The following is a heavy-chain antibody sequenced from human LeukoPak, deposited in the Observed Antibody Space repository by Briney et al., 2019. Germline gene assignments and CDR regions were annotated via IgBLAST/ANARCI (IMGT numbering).Heavy chain of an antibody. D-gene: IGHD1-26*01. CDR3: ARGLVGATNYYYGMDV. CDR1: GGSFSGYY. V-gene: IGHV4-34*01. Sequence: PSETLSLTCAVYGGSFSGYYWSWIRQPPGKGLEWIGEINHSGSTNYNPSLKSRVTISVDTSKNRFSLKLSSVTAADTAVYYCARGLVGATNYYYGMDVWGQGTTVTVSS. CDR2: INHSGST. J-gene: IGHJ6*02.